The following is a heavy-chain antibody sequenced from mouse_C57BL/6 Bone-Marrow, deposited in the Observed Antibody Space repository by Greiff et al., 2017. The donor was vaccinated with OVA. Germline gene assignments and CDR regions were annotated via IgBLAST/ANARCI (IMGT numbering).Heavy chain of an antibody. CDR2: INPYNGGT. D-gene: IGHD4-1*01. V-gene: IGHV1-19*01. CDR3: ARYWGFDY. CDR1: GYTFTDYY. Sequence: VQLQQSGPVLVKPGASVKMSCKASGYTFTDYYMNWVKQSHGKSLEWIGVINPYNGGTSYNQKFKGKATLTVDKSSSTAYMELNSLTSDDSAVYYCARYWGFDYWGQGTTLTVSS. J-gene: IGHJ2*01.